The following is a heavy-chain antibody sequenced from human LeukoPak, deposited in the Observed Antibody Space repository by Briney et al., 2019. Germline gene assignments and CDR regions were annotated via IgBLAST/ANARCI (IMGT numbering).Heavy chain of an antibody. CDR1: GGSISSGGYY. D-gene: IGHD3-22*01. CDR2: IYYSGST. V-gene: IGHV4-31*03. CDR3: AREVQAYYYDSSGYYLDY. Sequence: SETLSLTCTVSGGSISSGGYYWSWIRQHPGKGLEWIGNIYYSGSTYYNPSLKSRVTISVDTSKNQFSLKLSSVTAADTAVYYCAREVQAYYYDSSGYYLDYWGQGTLVTVSS. J-gene: IGHJ4*02.